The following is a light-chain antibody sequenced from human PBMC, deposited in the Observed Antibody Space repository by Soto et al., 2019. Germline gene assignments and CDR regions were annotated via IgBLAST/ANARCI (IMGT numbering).Light chain of an antibody. Sequence: QSPLSKPGSGSASPGHSITISCTGTSRDVGNYKYVSWYQQHPGKAPKLMIYEVSNRPSGVSNRFSGSKSGNTASLTISGLQAEEETHYYCLSYTSSGTYVFGTGTKVTVL. J-gene: IGLJ1*01. V-gene: IGLV2-14*01. CDR1: SRDVGNYKY. CDR2: EVS. CDR3: LSYTSSGTYV.